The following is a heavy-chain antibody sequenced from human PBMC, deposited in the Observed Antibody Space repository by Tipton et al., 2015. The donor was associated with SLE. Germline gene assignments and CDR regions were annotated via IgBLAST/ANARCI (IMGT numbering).Heavy chain of an antibody. CDR1: GYSISSGYY. CDR2: IYYSGST. Sequence: TLSLTCTVSGYSISSGYYWGWIRQPPGKGLEWIGSIYYSGSTYYNPSLKSRVTISVDTSKNQFSLKLSSVTAADTAVYYCARSPQQLVGYYFDYWGQGTLVTVSS. D-gene: IGHD6-13*01. J-gene: IGHJ4*02. V-gene: IGHV4-38-2*02. CDR3: ARSPQQLVGYYFDY.